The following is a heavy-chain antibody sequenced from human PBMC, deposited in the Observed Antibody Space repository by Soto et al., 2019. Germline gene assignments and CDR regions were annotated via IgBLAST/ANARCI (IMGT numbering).Heavy chain of an antibody. CDR1: GGSISTSNYY. CDR3: ARDQGVAAAGITWFDP. D-gene: IGHD6-13*01. J-gene: IGHJ5*02. CDR2: IHSSGST. Sequence: SETLSLTCTVSGGSISTSNYYWGWVRQPPGKGLEWIGHIHSSGSTNYNPSLKSRVTMSVDTSKNQFSLRLMSLTAADTAVYYCARDQGVAAAGITWFDPWGQGSLVTVSS. V-gene: IGHV4-39*07.